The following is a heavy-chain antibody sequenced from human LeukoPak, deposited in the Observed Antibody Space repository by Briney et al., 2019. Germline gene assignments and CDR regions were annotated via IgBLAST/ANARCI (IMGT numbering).Heavy chain of an antibody. CDR3: ARGGPVLLWFVDEDWFDP. J-gene: IGHJ5*02. CDR1: GGSISSGGYY. V-gene: IGHV4-30-2*01. D-gene: IGHD3-10*01. CDR2: IYHSEST. Sequence: SETLSLTCTVSGGSISSGGYYWSWIRQPPGKGLEWIGYIYHSESTYYNPSLKSRVTISVDTSKNQFSLKLSSVTAADTAVYYCARGGPVLLWFVDEDWFDPWGQGTLVTVSS.